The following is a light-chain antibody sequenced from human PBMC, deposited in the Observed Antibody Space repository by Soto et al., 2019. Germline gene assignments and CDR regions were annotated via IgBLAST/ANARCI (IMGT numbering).Light chain of an antibody. Sequence: EIVLTQSPATLSSSPGETATLSCRASQYVGTRLAWYQHKPGQAPRLLIYYTSNRATGILARFSGSGSGTDFPLTISSLAPEDFAIYYCHQRQSWPRTFGQGTQVEIK. CDR2: YTS. J-gene: IGKJ1*01. CDR1: QYVGTR. V-gene: IGKV3-11*01. CDR3: HQRQSWPRT.